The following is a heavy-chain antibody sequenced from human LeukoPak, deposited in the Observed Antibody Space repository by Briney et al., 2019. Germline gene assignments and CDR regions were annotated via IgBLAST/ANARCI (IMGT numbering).Heavy chain of an antibody. CDR3: AKDLSDPVMVIES. D-gene: IGHD5-18*01. CDR1: GFTFNKSW. CDR2: IKEDGTQK. V-gene: IGHV3-7*01. J-gene: IGHJ4*02. Sequence: GGSLRLSCAASGFTFNKSWMSWVRQAPGKGPEWVANIKEDGTQKYYVDSVRGRFTISRDNAENSLYLQMNSLRDEDTAVYYCAKDLSDPVMVIESWGQGTLVTVSS.